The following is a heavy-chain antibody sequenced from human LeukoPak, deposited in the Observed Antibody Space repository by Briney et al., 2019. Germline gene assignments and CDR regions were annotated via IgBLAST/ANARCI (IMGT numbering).Heavy chain of an antibody. V-gene: IGHV1-8*01. CDR1: GYSENFYG. CDR2: MNPNSGNT. D-gene: IGHD6-6*01. J-gene: IGHJ6*03. CDR3: ARGRRYSSSSGRYYYMDV. Sequence: AASVKVSCKTSGYSENFYGITWVRQVAGQGLEWMGWMNPNSGNTGHAQKFQGRVTIARNTSISTAYLELSSLRSEDTAVYYCARGRRYSSSSGRYYYMDVWGKGTTVTVSS.